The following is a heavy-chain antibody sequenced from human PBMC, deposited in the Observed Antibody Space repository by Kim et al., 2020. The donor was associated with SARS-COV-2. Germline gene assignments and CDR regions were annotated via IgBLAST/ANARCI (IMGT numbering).Heavy chain of an antibody. CDR1: GDSVSSNSAA. J-gene: IGHJ6*02. CDR3: ACSSWYNGGHYYYGMDV. V-gene: IGHV6-1*01. D-gene: IGHD6-13*01. CDR2: TYYRSKWYN. Sequence: SQTLSLTCAISGDSVSSNSAAWNWIRQSPSRGLEWLGRTYYRSKWYNDYAVSVKSRITINPDTSKNQFSLQLNSVTPEDTAVYYCACSSWYNGGHYYYGMDVWGQGTTVTVSS.